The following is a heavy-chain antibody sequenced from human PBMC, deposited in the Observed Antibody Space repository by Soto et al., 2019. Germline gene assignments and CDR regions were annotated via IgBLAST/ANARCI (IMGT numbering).Heavy chain of an antibody. Sequence: SETLSLTCTVSGGSISSGGYYWSWIRQHPGKGLEWIGYIYYSGSTYYNPSLKSRVTISVDTSKNQFSLKLSSVTAADTAVYYCAGLSDSSGYNFAYWGQGTLVTVSS. J-gene: IGHJ4*02. CDR1: GGSISSGGYY. D-gene: IGHD3-22*01. CDR3: AGLSDSSGYNFAY. V-gene: IGHV4-31*03. CDR2: IYYSGST.